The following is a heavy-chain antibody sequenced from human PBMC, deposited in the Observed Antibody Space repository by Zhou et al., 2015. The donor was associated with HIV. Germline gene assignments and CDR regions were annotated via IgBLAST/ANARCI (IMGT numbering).Heavy chain of an antibody. CDR2: ISGYNGNT. CDR3: ARGSEQQLGRYYFDY. Sequence: QVQLVQSGAEVKKPGASVKVSCKASGYTFSNYGISWVRQAPGQGLEWMGWISGYNGNTNYAQNLQGRVTMTTDTSTSTANMELRTLRSDDTAMYFCARGSEQQLGRYYFDYWGQGTLVTVSS. CDR1: GYTFSNYG. V-gene: IGHV1-18*01. J-gene: IGHJ4*02. D-gene: IGHD6-13*01.